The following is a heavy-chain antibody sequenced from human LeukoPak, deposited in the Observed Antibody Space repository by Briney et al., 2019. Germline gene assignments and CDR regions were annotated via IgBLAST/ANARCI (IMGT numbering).Heavy chain of an antibody. CDR3: ARGKSGYDYGLDH. V-gene: IGHV1-69*05. CDR2: LIPVFGTT. J-gene: IGHJ4*02. D-gene: IGHD5-12*01. CDR1: AGTFSSHA. Sequence: SVKVSCKASAGTFSSHAISWVRQAPGQGLEWVGGLIPVFGTTNYAEKFQSRVTITTDETTRTSYMELRSLKSDDTAVYYCARGKSGYDYGLDHWGQGILVIVSS.